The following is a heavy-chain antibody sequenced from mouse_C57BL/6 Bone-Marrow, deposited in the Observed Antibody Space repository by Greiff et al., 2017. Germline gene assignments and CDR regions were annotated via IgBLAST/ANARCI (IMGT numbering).Heavy chain of an antibody. Sequence: VQLQQSGPELVKPGASVKISCKASGYTFTDYYMNWVKQSHGKSLEWIGDINPNTGGTSYNQKFKGKATLTVDKSSRTAYMELRSLTSEDSAVYYCAREGDSTTLFDYWGQGTTLTVSS. V-gene: IGHV1-26*01. J-gene: IGHJ2*01. D-gene: IGHD2-12*01. CDR1: GYTFTDYY. CDR3: AREGDSTTLFDY. CDR2: INPNTGGT.